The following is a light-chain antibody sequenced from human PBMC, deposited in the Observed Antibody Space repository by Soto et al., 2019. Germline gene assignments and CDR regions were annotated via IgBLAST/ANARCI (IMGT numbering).Light chain of an antibody. V-gene: IGKV3-20*01. Sequence: EIVLTQSPGTLSLSPGERATLSCWASQSVSSSFLAWYQQKPGQAPRLLIYGASTRATGIPDRFSGSGSGKDFTLTISRLEPEDFAVYSCQQYGSSPLALGGGTKVDI. CDR1: QSVSSSF. J-gene: IGKJ4*01. CDR2: GAS. CDR3: QQYGSSPLA.